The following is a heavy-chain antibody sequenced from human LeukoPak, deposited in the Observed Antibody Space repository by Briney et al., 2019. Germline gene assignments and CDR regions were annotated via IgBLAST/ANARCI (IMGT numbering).Heavy chain of an antibody. CDR2: IYYSGST. CDR3: ARQVAYYYYYMDV. J-gene: IGHJ6*03. D-gene: IGHD2-15*01. Sequence: KSSETLSLTCTVSGGSISSSSYYWGWIRQPPGKGLEWIGSIYYSGSTYYNPSLKSRVTISVDTSKNQFSLKLSSVTAADTAVYYCARQVAYYYYYMDVWGKGTTVTISS. CDR1: GGSISSSSYY. V-gene: IGHV4-39*01.